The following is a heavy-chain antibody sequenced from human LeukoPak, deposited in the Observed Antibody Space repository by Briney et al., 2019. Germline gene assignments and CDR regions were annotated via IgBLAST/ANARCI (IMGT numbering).Heavy chain of an antibody. CDR1: GGSISSSSYY. CDR2: IYYSGST. Sequence: SETLSLTCTVSGGSISSSSYYWGWIRQPPGKGLEWIGSIYYSGSTYYNPSLKSRVTISVDTSKNQFSLKLSSVTAADTAVYYCARGGDYYDSSDEENWFDPWGQGTLVTVSS. J-gene: IGHJ5*02. V-gene: IGHV4-39*07. CDR3: ARGGDYYDSSDEENWFDP. D-gene: IGHD3-22*01.